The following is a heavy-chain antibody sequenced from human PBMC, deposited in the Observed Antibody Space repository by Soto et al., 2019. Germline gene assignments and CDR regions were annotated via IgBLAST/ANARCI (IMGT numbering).Heavy chain of an antibody. CDR1: GYTFTSYG. Sequence: QVQLVQSGAEVKKPGASVKVSCKASGYTFTSYGISWVRQAPGQGLEWMGWTSAYNGNTNYAQKLQGRFTMTTDTSTSTAYMELRSLRSDDTAVYYCARSAYYDILTGYYNVMGYWGQGTLVTVSS. CDR2: TSAYNGNT. V-gene: IGHV1-18*01. J-gene: IGHJ4*02. CDR3: ARSAYYDILTGYYNVMGY. D-gene: IGHD3-9*01.